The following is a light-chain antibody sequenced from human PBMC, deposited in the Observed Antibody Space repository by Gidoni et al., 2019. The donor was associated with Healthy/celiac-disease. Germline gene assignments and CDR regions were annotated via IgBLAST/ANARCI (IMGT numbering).Light chain of an antibody. CDR2: DDS. CDR1: NIGSKS. CDR3: QVCDSSSDHYV. J-gene: IGLJ1*01. V-gene: IGLV3-21*03. Sequence: SSVLTHPPSVSVAPGKTARITCGGNNIGSKSVHWYQQKPGQAPVLVVYDDSDRPSGIPERFSGSNSGNTATLTISRVEAGDEADYYCQVCDSSSDHYVFGTGTKVTVL.